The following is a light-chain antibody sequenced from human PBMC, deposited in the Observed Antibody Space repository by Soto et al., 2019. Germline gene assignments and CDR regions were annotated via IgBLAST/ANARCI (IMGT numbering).Light chain of an antibody. CDR2: AAS. J-gene: IGKJ2*01. CDR1: QDISNY. V-gene: IGKV1-16*01. CDR3: QQYYSYPYT. Sequence: EIQMTQSPSSMSASVGDRVTITCQASQDISNYLNWYQQKPGKAPKLLIYAASSLQSGVPSRFSGSGSGTDFTLTISCLQPEDFATYYCQQYYSYPYTFGQGTKVDIK.